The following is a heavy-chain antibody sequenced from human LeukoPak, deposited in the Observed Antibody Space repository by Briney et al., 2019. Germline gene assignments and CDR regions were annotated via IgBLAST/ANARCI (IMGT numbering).Heavy chain of an antibody. CDR2: IYHSGST. CDR3: ARVRHCDILTGYYVTYFDY. CDR1: GGSTSSGGYS. V-gene: IGHV4-30-2*01. J-gene: IGHJ4*02. D-gene: IGHD3-9*01. Sequence: PSQTLSLTCAVSGGSTSSGGYSWSWIRQPPGKGLEWIGYIYHSGSTYYNPSLKSRVTISVDRAKNQSSLKLSSVTAADTAVYYCARVRHCDILTGYYVTYFDYWGQGTLVTVSS.